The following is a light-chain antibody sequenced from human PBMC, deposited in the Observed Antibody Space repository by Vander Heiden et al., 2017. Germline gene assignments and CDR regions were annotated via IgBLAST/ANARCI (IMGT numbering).Light chain of an antibody. Sequence: SSELAQLPPVSVSPGQTARITCSGDALPKQYAYWYEQKPGQAPVLVIDKDSERPSGIPERFAGSSSGTTVTLTISGVQAEDEADYYCQSADSSGTYVVFGGGTKLTVL. CDR3: QSADSSGTYVV. V-gene: IGLV3-25*03. J-gene: IGLJ2*01. CDR2: KDS. CDR1: ALPKQY.